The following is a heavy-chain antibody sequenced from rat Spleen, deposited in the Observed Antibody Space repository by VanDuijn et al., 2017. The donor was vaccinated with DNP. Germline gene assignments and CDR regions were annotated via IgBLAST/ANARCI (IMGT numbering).Heavy chain of an antibody. CDR2: INSEGST. D-gene: IGHD1-4*01. J-gene: IGHJ2*01. CDR1: GYSITSGFR. CDR3: ARWTRYFDY. Sequence: EVQLQESGPGLVKPSQSLSLTCSVTGYSITSGFRWTWIRKFPGNKLDWMGYINSEGSTDYNPSLKSRISITRDTSKNQFFLQLNSVTPEDTATYYCARWTRYFDYWGQGVMVTVSS. V-gene: IGHV3-3*01.